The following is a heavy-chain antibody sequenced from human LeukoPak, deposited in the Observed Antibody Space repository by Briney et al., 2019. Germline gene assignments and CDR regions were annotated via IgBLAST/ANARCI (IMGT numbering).Heavy chain of an antibody. V-gene: IGHV3-13*01. CDR3: ARVNMVRGVLLERYYY. J-gene: IGHJ4*02. CDR1: GFTFSTYD. D-gene: IGHD3-10*01. CDR2: IGCAGDT. Sequence: GGSLRLSCAASGFTFSTYDMHWVRQAPGKRLEWVSAIGCAGDTYYPGSVKGRFTVSRENAKNSLYLQMNSQRIGGTAVYCCARVNMVRGVLLERYYYWGQGTLGTVSS.